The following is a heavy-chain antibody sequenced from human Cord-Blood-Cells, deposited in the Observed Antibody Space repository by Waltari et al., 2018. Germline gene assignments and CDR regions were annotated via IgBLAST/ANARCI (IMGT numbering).Heavy chain of an antibody. CDR3: ARHRDLAWYFDY. D-gene: IGHD3-10*01. CDR1: GGSISSSSYY. V-gene: IGHV4-39*01. J-gene: IGHJ4*02. CDR2: IYYSGST. Sequence: QLQLQESGPGLVKPSETLSLTCTVSGGSISSSSYYWGWIRQPPGKGLEWIGSIYYSGSTYYNPSLKSRVTISVDTSKNQCSLKLSSVTAADTAVYYCARHRDLAWYFDYWGQGTLVTVSS.